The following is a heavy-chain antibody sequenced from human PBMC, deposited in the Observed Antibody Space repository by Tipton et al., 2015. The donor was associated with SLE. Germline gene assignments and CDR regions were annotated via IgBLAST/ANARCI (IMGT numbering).Heavy chain of an antibody. J-gene: IGHJ6*04. CDR1: GFTVSSNY. V-gene: IGHV3-53*04. D-gene: IGHD4-17*01. CDR2: IYSGGST. CDR3: ARSSDYGGGMDV. Sequence: QLVQSGGGLVQPGGSLRLSCAASGFTVSSNYMSWVRQAPGKGLEGVSVIYSGGSTYYADSVKGRCTISRHNSKNTLYLQMNSLRAEDTAVYYCARSSDYGGGMDVWGKGTTVTVSS.